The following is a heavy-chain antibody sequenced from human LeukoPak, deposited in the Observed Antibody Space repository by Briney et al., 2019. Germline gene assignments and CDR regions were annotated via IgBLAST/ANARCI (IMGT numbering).Heavy chain of an antibody. CDR2: ISSSGSTI. CDR1: GFTFSSYE. Sequence: GGSLRLSCAASGFTFSSYEMNWVRQAPGKGLEWVSYISSSGSTIYYADSVKGRFTISRDNAKNSLYLQMNSLRAEDTAVYYCARSCRSTSCYAGVDYYYGMDVWGQGTTVAVS. J-gene: IGHJ6*02. V-gene: IGHV3-48*03. CDR3: ARSCRSTSCYAGVDYYYGMDV. D-gene: IGHD2-2*01.